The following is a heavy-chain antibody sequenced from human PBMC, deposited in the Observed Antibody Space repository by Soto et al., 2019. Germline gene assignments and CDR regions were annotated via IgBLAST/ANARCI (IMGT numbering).Heavy chain of an antibody. CDR2: IIPILGIA. V-gene: IGHV1-69*02. CDR1: GGTFSSYT. J-gene: IGHJ5*02. CDR3: ARGGGGFWSGYYGWFDT. Sequence: QVQLVQSGAEVTKPGSSVKVSCKASGGTFSSYTISWVRQAPGQGLEWMGRIIPILGIANYAQKFQGRVTITADKSTSTASMELSSLRSEDTAVYSCARGGGGFWSGYYGWFDTWGQGTLVTVSS. D-gene: IGHD3-3*01.